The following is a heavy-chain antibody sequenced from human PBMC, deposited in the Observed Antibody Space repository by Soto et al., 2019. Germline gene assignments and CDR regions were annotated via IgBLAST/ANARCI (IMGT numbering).Heavy chain of an antibody. CDR2: IWDEGSNK. CDR1: GFTFSIYA. Sequence: QVQLVESGGGVVQPGRSLRLSCAASGFTFSIYAMHWVRQAPGKGLEWVAVIWDEGSNKYYADSVKGRFTISRDNSKNTLYLQMISLRAEDTAVYYCARDTAREYYYYYGMDVWGQGTTVTVSS. J-gene: IGHJ6*02. V-gene: IGHV3-33*01. CDR3: ARDTAREYYYYYGMDV.